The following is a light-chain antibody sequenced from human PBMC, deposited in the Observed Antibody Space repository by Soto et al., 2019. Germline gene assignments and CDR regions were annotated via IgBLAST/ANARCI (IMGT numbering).Light chain of an antibody. Sequence: QSVLTQSPSASASLGASVKFTCTLTSGHSTYAIAWHQQQPEMGPRYLMKVNSDGSHSKGDGIPDRFSGSSSGAERYLTISSLQSEDEADYYCQTWGTGDWVFGGGTKLTVL. CDR2: VNSDGSH. V-gene: IGLV4-69*01. J-gene: IGLJ3*02. CDR3: QTWGTGDWV. CDR1: SGHSTYA.